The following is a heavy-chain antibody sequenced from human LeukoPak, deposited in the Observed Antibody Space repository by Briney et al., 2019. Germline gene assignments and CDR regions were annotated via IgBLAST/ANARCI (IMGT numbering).Heavy chain of an antibody. CDR3: ARAHSSGWYFDY. CDR2: INPNSGGT. V-gene: IGHV1-2*02. CDR1: GYTFTGYY. J-gene: IGHJ4*02. Sequence: ASVKVSCKAYGYTFTGYYMHWVRQAPGQGLEWMGWINPNSGGTNYAQKFQGRVTMTRDTSISTAYMELSRLRSDDTAVYYCARAHSSGWYFDYWGQGTLVTVSS. D-gene: IGHD6-19*01.